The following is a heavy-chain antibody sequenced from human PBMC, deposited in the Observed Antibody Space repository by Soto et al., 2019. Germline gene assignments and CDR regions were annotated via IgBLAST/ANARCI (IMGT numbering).Heavy chain of an antibody. D-gene: IGHD3-22*01. CDR2: INPSGGST. J-gene: IGHJ4*02. Sequence: GASVEVCCKESRLTLACRYLRWARQYPGQGLEWMGIINPSGGSTRYAQKFQGRVTMTRDTSTSTVYMELSSLRSEDTAVYYCARGLIYDSSGYYFDYWGQGTLVTVSS. CDR1: RLTLACRY. V-gene: IGHV1-46*01. CDR3: ARGLIYDSSGYYFDY.